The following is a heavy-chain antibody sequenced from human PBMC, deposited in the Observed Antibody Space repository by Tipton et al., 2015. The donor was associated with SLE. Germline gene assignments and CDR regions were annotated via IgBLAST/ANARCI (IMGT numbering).Heavy chain of an antibody. J-gene: IGHJ6*02. Sequence: TLSLTCAVYGGSISSHYWSWIRQPPGKGLEWIGYIYYSGSTNYNPSLKSRVTISVDTSKNQFSLKLSSVTAADTAVYYCASTPAARRDYYYGMDVWGQGTTVTVSS. D-gene: IGHD2-2*01. CDR2: IYYSGST. CDR1: GGSISSHY. CDR3: ASTPAARRDYYYGMDV. V-gene: IGHV4-59*11.